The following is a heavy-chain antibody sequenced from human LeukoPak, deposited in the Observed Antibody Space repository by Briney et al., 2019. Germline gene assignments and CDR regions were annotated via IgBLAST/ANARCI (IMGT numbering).Heavy chain of an antibody. CDR2: ISYSGNT. CDR1: GGSISSYY. CDR3: ARQGGYIAPLAL. V-gene: IGHV4-59*08. Sequence: SETLSLTCTVSGGSISSYYLSWIRQPPGKGLEWIGYISYSGNTNYNPSLKSRVTISVDTSKNQFSLKLTSVTAADTAVYYCARQGGYIAPLALWGQGTLVTVSA. D-gene: IGHD6-13*01. J-gene: IGHJ4*02.